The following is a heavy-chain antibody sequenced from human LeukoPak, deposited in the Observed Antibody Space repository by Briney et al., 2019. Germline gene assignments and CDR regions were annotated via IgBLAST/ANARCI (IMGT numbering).Heavy chain of an antibody. CDR1: GFTFSSYE. CDR3: AREGYFDWLLYFDY. CDR2: ISSSGSTI. V-gene: IGHV3-48*03. Sequence: PGGSLRLPCAASGFTFSSYEMNWVRQAPGKGLEWVSYISSSGSTIYYADSVKGRFTISRDNAKNSLYLQMNSLRAEDTAVYYCAREGYFDWLLYFDYWGQRTLVTVSS. J-gene: IGHJ4*02. D-gene: IGHD3-9*01.